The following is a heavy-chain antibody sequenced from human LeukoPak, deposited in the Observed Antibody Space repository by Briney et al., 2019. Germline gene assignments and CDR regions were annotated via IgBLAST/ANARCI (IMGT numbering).Heavy chain of an antibody. CDR2: ISSSSSYI. CDR3: ARDRDYYDSSGPGGIDY. CDR1: GFTFSSYS. D-gene: IGHD3-22*01. Sequence: GGSLRLSCAASGFTFSSYSMNWVRQAPGKGLEWVSSISSSSSYIYYADSVKGRFTISRDNAKNSLYLQMNSLRVEDTAVYYCARDRDYYDSSGPGGIDYWGQGTLVTVSS. J-gene: IGHJ4*02. V-gene: IGHV3-21*01.